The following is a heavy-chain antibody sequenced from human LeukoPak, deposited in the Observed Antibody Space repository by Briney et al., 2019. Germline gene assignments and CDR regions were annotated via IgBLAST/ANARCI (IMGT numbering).Heavy chain of an antibody. D-gene: IGHD6-19*01. CDR3: ARDRRGSGWYLFDY. J-gene: IGHJ4*02. CDR1: GFTFSSYA. CDR2: ISYDGSNK. V-gene: IGHV3-30*04. Sequence: GGSLRLSCAASGFTFSSYAMHWVRQAPGKGLEWVAVISYDGSNKYYADSVKGRFTISRDNSKNTLYLQMNSLRAEDTAVYYCARDRRGSGWYLFDYWGQGTLVTVSS.